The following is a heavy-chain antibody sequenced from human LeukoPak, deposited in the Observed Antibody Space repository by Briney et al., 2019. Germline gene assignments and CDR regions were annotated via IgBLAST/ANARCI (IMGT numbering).Heavy chain of an antibody. V-gene: IGHV1-8*01. CDR3: ARESRDYGDYGGDY. D-gene: IGHD4-17*01. CDR2: MNPNSGNT. Sequence: ASVKVPCKASGYTFTSYDINWVRQATGQGLEWMGWMNPNSGNTGYAQKFQGRVTMTRNTSISTAYMELSSLRSEDTAVYYCARESRDYGDYGGDYWGQGTLVTVSS. CDR1: GYTFTSYD. J-gene: IGHJ4*02.